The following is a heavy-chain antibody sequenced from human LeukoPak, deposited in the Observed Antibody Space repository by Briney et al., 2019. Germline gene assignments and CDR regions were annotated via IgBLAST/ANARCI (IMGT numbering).Heavy chain of an antibody. Sequence: ASVKVSCKASGYTFTGYYMHWVRQAPGQGLEWMGWINPNSGGTNYAQKFQGRVTMTRDTSISTAYMGLSRLRSGDTAVYYCARDRGGTTVPTANWFDPWGQGTLVTVSS. CDR2: INPNSGGT. D-gene: IGHD4-17*01. J-gene: IGHJ5*02. V-gene: IGHV1-2*02. CDR3: ARDRGGTTVPTANWFDP. CDR1: GYTFTGYY.